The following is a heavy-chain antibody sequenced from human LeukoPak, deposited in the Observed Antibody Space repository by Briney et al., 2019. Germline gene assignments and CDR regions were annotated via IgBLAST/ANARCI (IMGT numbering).Heavy chain of an antibody. D-gene: IGHD3-10*01. Sequence: SETLSLTCIVSGGSISSGGYSWSWIRQRPGKGLEWIGYIYYSGSTYYNPSLKSRVTISVDTSKNQFSLKLSSVTAADTAVYYCARDLYGSGIWGQGTLVTVSS. CDR2: IYYSGST. CDR1: GGSISSGGYS. J-gene: IGHJ4*02. CDR3: ARDLYGSGI. V-gene: IGHV4-31*03.